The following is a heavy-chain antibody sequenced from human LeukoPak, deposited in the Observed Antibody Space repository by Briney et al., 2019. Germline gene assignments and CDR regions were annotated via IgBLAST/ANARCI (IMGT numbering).Heavy chain of an antibody. D-gene: IGHD3-3*01. V-gene: IGHV4-34*01. CDR3: ARGGKEETYYDFWSGYYHDY. CDR2: INHSGST. CDR1: GGSFSSYY. Sequence: SETLSLTCAVYGGSFSSYYWSWIRQPPGKGLEWIGEINHSGSTNYNPSLKSRVTISVDTSKNQFSLKLSSVTAADTAVYYCARGGKEETYYDFWSGYYHDYWGQGTLVTVSS. J-gene: IGHJ4*02.